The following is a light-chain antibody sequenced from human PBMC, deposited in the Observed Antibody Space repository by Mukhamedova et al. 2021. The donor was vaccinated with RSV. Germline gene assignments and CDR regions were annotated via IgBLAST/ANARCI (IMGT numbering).Light chain of an antibody. CDR1: QIVSNNY. V-gene: IGKV3-20*01. CDR2: GAS. J-gene: IGKJ1*01. CDR3: QQYGDSPRT. Sequence: ASQIVSNNYLAWYQQKRGQAPRLLIYGASSRATGIPDRFSGSGSGTDFTLTISRLEPVDFAVYYCQQYGDSPRTFGQGTKVEIK.